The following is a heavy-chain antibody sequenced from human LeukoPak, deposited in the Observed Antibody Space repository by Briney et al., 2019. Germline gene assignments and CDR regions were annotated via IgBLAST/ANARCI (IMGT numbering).Heavy chain of an antibody. D-gene: IGHD4-17*01. J-gene: IGHJ4*02. Sequence: GESLRLSCAASGFTFSSYSMNWVRQAPGKGLEWVSYISSSSRTIYYADSVKGRFTISRDSAKNSLYLQMNSRRDEDTAVYYCARDSYGDYGVDSWGQGTLVTVSS. CDR3: ARDSYGDYGVDS. CDR2: ISSSSRTI. V-gene: IGHV3-48*02. CDR1: GFTFSSYS.